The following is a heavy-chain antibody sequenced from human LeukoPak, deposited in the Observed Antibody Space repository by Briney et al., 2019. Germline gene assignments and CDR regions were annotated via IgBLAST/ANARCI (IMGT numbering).Heavy chain of an antibody. D-gene: IGHD6-13*01. CDR2: MNPNSGNT. J-gene: IGHJ6*02. CDR3: ARIAAAGRYYYYGMDV. CDR1: GYTFTSYD. Sequence: GASVKLSCKASGYTFTSYDINWVRQATGQGLEWMGWMNPNSGNTGYAQKFQGRVTMTRNTSISTAYMELSSLRSEDTAVYYCARIAAAGRYYYYGMDVWGQGTTVTVSS. V-gene: IGHV1-8*01.